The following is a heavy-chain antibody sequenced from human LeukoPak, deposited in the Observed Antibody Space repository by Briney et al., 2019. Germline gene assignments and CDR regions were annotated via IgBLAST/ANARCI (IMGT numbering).Heavy chain of an antibody. CDR1: GYTLTELS. V-gene: IGHV1-24*01. Sequence: GASVKVSCKVSGYTLTELSMHWVRQAPGKGLEWMGGFDPEDGETIYAQKFQGRVTMTEDTSTDTAYVELSSLRSEDTAVYYCATGGYDFWSGYLNWWYFDYWGQGTLVTVSS. CDR2: FDPEDGET. D-gene: IGHD3-3*01. CDR3: ATGGYDFWSGYLNWWYFDY. J-gene: IGHJ4*02.